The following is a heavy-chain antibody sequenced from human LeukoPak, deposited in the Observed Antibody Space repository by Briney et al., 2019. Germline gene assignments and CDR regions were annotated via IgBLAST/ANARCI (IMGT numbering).Heavy chain of an antibody. CDR1: GGTFSSYA. Sequence: GALVKVSCKASGGTFSSYAISWVRQAPGQGLEWMGRVIPILGIANYAQKFQGRVTITADKSTSTAYMELSSLRSEDTAVYYCARVSSGSYSSWGQGTLVTVSS. V-gene: IGHV1-69*04. D-gene: IGHD1-26*01. J-gene: IGHJ4*02. CDR3: ARVSSGSYSS. CDR2: VIPILGIA.